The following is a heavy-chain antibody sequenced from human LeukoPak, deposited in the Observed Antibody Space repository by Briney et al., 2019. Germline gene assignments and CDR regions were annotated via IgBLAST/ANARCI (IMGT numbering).Heavy chain of an antibody. J-gene: IGHJ4*02. Sequence: RASVTVSCTASGGTFSSYAISWVRQAPGQGLEWMGRIIPILGIANYAQKFQGRVTITADKSTSTAYMELSSLRSEDTAVYYCARVSDFYQPDFDYWGQGTLVTVSS. CDR3: ARVSDFYQPDFDY. D-gene: IGHD3-3*01. V-gene: IGHV1-69*04. CDR2: IIPILGIA. CDR1: GGTFSSYA.